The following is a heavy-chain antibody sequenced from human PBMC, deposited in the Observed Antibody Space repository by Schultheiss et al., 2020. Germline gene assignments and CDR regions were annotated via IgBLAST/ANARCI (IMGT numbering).Heavy chain of an antibody. CDR2: ISYDGSNK. D-gene: IGHD2-15*01. CDR1: GFTFSSYA. CDR3: ARDSFLVVDLYDY. J-gene: IGHJ4*02. V-gene: IGHV3-30*04. Sequence: WGSLRLSCAASGFTFSSYAMHWVRQAPGKGLEWVAVISYDGSNKYYADSVKGRFTISRDNSKNTLYLQMNSLRDEDTAVYYCARDSFLVVDLYDYWGQGTLVTVSS.